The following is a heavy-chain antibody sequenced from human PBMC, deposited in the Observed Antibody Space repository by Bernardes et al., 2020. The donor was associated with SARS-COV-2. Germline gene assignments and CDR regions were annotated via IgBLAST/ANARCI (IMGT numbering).Heavy chain of an antibody. Sequence: GGSLRLSCAASGFTFSDYYMSWIRQAPGKGLEWVSYISSSGSTIYYADSVKGRFTISRDNAKNSLYLQMNSLRAEDTAVYYCARDRIVVVPAATGGDAYYYYGMDVWGQGTTVTVSS. CDR2: ISSSGSTI. CDR3: ARDRIVVVPAATGGDAYYYYGMDV. CDR1: GFTFSDYY. V-gene: IGHV3-11*01. J-gene: IGHJ6*02. D-gene: IGHD2-2*01.